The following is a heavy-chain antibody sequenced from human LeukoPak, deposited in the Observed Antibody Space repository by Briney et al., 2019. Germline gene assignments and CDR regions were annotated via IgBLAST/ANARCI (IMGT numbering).Heavy chain of an antibody. CDR1: GFTFNSYW. J-gene: IGHJ4*02. D-gene: IGHD6-19*01. Sequence: GGSLTLSCAASGFTFNSYWMSWVRQAPGKGLEWVANIKQDGSEKYYVDSVRGRFTISRDNAKNSLYLQMNSLRAEDTALYYCARVSDISVAAYFDYWGQGTLVTVSS. CDR2: IKQDGSEK. CDR3: ARVSDISVAAYFDY. V-gene: IGHV3-7*03.